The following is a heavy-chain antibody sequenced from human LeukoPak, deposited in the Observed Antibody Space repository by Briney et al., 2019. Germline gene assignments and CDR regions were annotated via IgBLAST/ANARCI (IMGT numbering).Heavy chain of an antibody. J-gene: IGHJ6*03. V-gene: IGHV3-48*03. CDR2: ISSSGSTI. CDR3: ARDEGSTYYYYYYMDV. Sequence: GGSPRLSCAASGFTFSSYEMNWVRQAPGKGLEWVSYISSSGSTIYYADSVKGRFTISRDNAKNSLYLQMNSLRAEDTAVYYCARDEGSTYYYYYYMDVWGKGTTVTVSS. CDR1: GFTFSSYE.